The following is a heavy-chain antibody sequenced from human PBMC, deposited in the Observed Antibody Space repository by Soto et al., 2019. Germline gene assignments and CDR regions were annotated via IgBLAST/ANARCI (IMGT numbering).Heavy chain of an antibody. D-gene: IGHD6-19*01. J-gene: IGHJ3*02. CDR3: ASASSLAGSGRFGAFDI. Sequence: EVQLAESGGDLVQPGGSLRLSCTASGFTLSSYWMSWVRQAPGKGPEWVASIKQDGGEKYYADSVKGRFIISRDNAKNXXALQLSSLGGDDKAMYYCASASSLAGSGRFGAFDIWGQGTAVTVSS. V-gene: IGHV3-7*01. CDR2: IKQDGGEK. CDR1: GFTLSSYW.